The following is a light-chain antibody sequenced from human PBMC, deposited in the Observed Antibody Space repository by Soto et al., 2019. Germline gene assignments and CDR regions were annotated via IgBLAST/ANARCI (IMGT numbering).Light chain of an antibody. V-gene: IGLV1-44*01. Sequence: QSVLTQPPSVSGTPGQRVTISCSGSSSNIGSNTVSWYQQLPGTAPKLLIFSNNQRPSGVPDRFSGSKSGTSASLAISGLQSEDEADYYCAAWDYTLIGVFGGGTKVTV. CDR3: AAWDYTLIGV. J-gene: IGLJ2*01. CDR2: SNN. CDR1: SSNIGSNT.